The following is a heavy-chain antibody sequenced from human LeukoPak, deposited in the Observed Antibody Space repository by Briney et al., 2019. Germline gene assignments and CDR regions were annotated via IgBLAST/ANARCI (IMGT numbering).Heavy chain of an antibody. Sequence: GGSLRLSCGASGFTFNSYGVHWVRQAPGKGLVWVAVIWYEGNNKYYADSVKGRFTFSRDNSKNTLYLLMNSLGAEDAAVYYCAQSGYLVGAANFFYYYMDVWGRGTTVTVSS. D-gene: IGHD1-26*01. CDR3: AQSGYLVGAANFFYYYMDV. CDR2: IWYEGNNK. V-gene: IGHV3-33*06. J-gene: IGHJ6*03. CDR1: GFTFNSYG.